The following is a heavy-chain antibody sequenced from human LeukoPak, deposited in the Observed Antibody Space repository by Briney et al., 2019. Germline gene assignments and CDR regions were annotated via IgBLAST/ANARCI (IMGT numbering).Heavy chain of an antibody. D-gene: IGHD3-10*01. CDR2: ISYDGSNK. CDR1: GFTFSSYG. Sequence: GRSLRLSCEGSGFTFSSYGMHWVRQAPGKGLEWVAAISYDGSNKYYADSVKGRFTIPRDNSKNTLYVQMNSLRPEDTAVYYCAKGPNIYGSGTRSWLDPWGQGTLVTVSS. J-gene: IGHJ5*02. CDR3: AKGPNIYGSGTRSWLDP. V-gene: IGHV3-30*18.